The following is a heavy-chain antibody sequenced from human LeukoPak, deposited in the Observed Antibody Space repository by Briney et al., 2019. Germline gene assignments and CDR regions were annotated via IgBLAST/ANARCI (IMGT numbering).Heavy chain of an antibody. CDR2: INHSGST. CDR1: GGSFSGYY. V-gene: IGHV4-34*01. J-gene: IGHJ4*02. CDR3: ARVRSGRFDY. Sequence: SETLSLTCAVYGGSFSGYYWSWIRLPPGKGLEWIGEINHSGSTNYNPSLKSRVTISVDTSKNQFSLKLSSVTAADTAVYYCARVRSGRFDYWGQGTLVTVSS.